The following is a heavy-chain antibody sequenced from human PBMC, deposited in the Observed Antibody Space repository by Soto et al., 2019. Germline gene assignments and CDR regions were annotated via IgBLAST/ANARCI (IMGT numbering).Heavy chain of an antibody. CDR1: GFTLSSYG. Sequence: QVQMVESGGRVVQPGRSLRLSCVASGFTLSSYGMHWVRQAPGKGLEWVAVMWLDGGNKYGADSVKGRFTISRDNSKNTLYLQMNSLRAEDTAVYYCGRGKWKDRFLEYWGQGTLVTVSS. CDR2: MWLDGGNK. CDR3: GRGKWKDRFLEY. D-gene: IGHD1-1*01. V-gene: IGHV3-33*01. J-gene: IGHJ4*02.